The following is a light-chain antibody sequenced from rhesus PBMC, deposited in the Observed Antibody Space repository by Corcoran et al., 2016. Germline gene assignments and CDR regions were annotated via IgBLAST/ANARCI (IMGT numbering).Light chain of an antibody. CDR3: QHYYSTPRT. CDR2: EAS. V-gene: IGKV1-25*01. Sequence: DIQMTQSPSSLSASVGDRVTITCRASQGITNDLAWYQQKPGETPKFLIYEASSLQSGIPSLFTGSGSWTDFTLTISSLQSEDFATYYCQHYYSTPRTFGQGTKVEIK. CDR1: QGITND. J-gene: IGKJ1*01.